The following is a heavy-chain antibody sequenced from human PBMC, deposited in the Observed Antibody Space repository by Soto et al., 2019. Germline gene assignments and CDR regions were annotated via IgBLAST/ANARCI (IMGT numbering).Heavy chain of an antibody. Sequence: QVQLQESGPGLVKPSETLSLMCTVSGGSFSSYDWNWIRQPPGKGLEWIGFGSYSENSKYNPSLESRVTISVDTSKNQFSLRLSSATAADTAVYYCARGSLPNWKGYSYMDVWGQGTTVTVSS. D-gene: IGHD1-20*01. V-gene: IGHV4-59*01. CDR2: GSYSENS. CDR3: ARGSLPNWKGYSYMDV. J-gene: IGHJ6*03. CDR1: GGSFSSYD.